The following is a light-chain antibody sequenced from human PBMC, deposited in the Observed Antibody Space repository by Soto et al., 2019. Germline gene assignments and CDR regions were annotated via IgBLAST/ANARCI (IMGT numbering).Light chain of an antibody. V-gene: IGLV1-44*01. CDR2: SNN. Sequence: QSVLTQPPSASGTPGQSVTVSCSGSSSNIGSNTVTWYQQLPGTPPILLLYSNNLRSSGVPDRFSGSRSGNTASLTISGLRAEDEADYYCSSYTSITTYVFGTGTKLTVL. CDR1: SSNIGSNT. CDR3: SSYTSITTYV. J-gene: IGLJ1*01.